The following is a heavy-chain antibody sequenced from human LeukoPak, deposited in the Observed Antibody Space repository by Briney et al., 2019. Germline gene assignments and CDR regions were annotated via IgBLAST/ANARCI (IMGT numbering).Heavy chain of an antibody. CDR1: GGSISSDNW. V-gene: IGHV4-4*02. D-gene: IGHD5-12*01. CDR2: IYHSGST. CDR3: ARDDSGYDYDVVVTAPRHVFDI. J-gene: IGHJ3*02. Sequence: PSGTLSLTCAVSGGSISSDNWWTWVRQPPGKGLEWIGEIYHSGSTNYNPSLKSRVTISVDKSKNQFSLKLSSVTAADTAVYYCARDDSGYDYDVVVTAPRHVFDIWGQGTMVTVSS.